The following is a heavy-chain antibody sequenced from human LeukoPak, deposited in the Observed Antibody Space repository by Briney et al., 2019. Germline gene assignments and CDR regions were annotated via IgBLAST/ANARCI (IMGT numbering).Heavy chain of an antibody. J-gene: IGHJ5*02. D-gene: IGHD3-10*01. V-gene: IGHV3-23*01. CDR1: GFTFSSYA. CDR2: ISGSGGST. Sequence: GGSLRLSCAASGFTFSSYAMSWVRQAPGKGLEWVSAISGSGGSTYYADSVKGRFTISRDNSKNTLYLQMNSLRAEDTAVYYCAKDRVTMVRGVKRRYNWFDPWGQGTLVTVSS. CDR3: AKDRVTMVRGVKRRYNWFDP.